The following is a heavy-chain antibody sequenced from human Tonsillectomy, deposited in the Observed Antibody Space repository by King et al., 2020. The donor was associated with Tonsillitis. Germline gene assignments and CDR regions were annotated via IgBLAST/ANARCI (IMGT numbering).Heavy chain of an antibody. CDR2: IREDGREK. CDR1: GFNFNTYW. Sequence: VQLVESGGGLVQPGGSLRLAGATSGFNFNTYWMTWVRQAPGKGLEWVANIREDGREKYYVDSVRGRFTISRDNAKSSLFLQMNSVRGEDTAVYYCARGITFFDSWGQGTLVTVSP. D-gene: IGHD3-10*01. V-gene: IGHV3-7*04. CDR3: ARGITFFDS. J-gene: IGHJ4*02.